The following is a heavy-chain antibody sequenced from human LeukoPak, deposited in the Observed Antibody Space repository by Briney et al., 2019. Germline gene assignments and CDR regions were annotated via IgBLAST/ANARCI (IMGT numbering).Heavy chain of an antibody. V-gene: IGHV4-59*02. J-gene: IGHJ3*02. D-gene: IGHD3-9*01. Sequence: SETLSLTCTVSGASVSSYYWSWIRQAPGKGLEWIGYIFYRGTTDYSPSLNRRVTLSVDTSKNQFPLQLSSLTAADTAVYYCARGLVIRQDDAFDIWGHGTMVTVSS. CDR2: IFYRGTT. CDR3: ARGLVIRQDDAFDI. CDR1: GASVSSYY.